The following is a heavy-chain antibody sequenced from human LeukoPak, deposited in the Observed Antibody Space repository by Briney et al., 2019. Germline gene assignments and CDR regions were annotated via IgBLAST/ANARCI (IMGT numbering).Heavy chain of an antibody. CDR2: ISSSGSTI. V-gene: IGHV3-48*03. CDR1: GFTFRSYE. J-gene: IGHJ4*02. D-gene: IGHD6-13*01. Sequence: GRSLRLSCAASGFTFRSYEMNWVRQAPGKGLEWVSYISSSGSTIYYADSVKGRFTISRDNAKNSLYLQMSSLRAEDTAVYYCARDRAARYSSSWLDYWGQGTLVTVSS. CDR3: ARDRAARYSSSWLDY.